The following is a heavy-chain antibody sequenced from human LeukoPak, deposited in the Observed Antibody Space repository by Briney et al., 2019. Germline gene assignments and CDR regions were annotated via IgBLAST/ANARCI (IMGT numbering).Heavy chain of an antibody. V-gene: IGHV3-48*03. Sequence: GGSLRLSCAASGFTFSTYEMNWVRQAPGKGLEWVSYISSSSYTNYADSVKGRFTISRDNAKNSLYLQMNSLRAEDTAVYYCARTNSSSWSYYFDYWGQGTLVTVSS. CDR2: ISSSSYT. CDR1: GFTFSTYE. CDR3: ARTNSSSWSYYFDY. J-gene: IGHJ4*02. D-gene: IGHD6-13*01.